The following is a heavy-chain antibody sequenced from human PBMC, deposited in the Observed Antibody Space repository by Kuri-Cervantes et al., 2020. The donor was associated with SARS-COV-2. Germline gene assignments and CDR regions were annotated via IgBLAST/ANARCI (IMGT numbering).Heavy chain of an antibody. CDR2: VRGKANNYAT. D-gene: IGHD4-11*01. CDR3: ARDNGPNNYSNYEDHFDY. V-gene: IGHV3-73*01. Sequence: GESLKISCEVSGFLFSASAIHWVRQGSGKGLEWVGRVRGKANNYATAYAASVKGRFTISRDDSKNMAYLQMNSLKTEDTAVYYCARDNGPNNYSNYEDHFDYWGQGTLVTVSS. J-gene: IGHJ4*02. CDR1: GFLFSASA.